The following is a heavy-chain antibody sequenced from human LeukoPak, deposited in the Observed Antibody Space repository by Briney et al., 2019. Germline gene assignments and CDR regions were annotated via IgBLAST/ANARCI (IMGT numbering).Heavy chain of an antibody. D-gene: IGHD1-1*01. Sequence: PGGSLRLSCAVSGFTFSKFWMSWVRQAPGRGLEWVANIHPEGNEKYHVESVKGRFTISRDNAKNLLFLQRNGLRVEDTAVYYCARGDDFSGDHWGQGTLVTVSP. CDR1: GFTFSKFW. J-gene: IGHJ4*02. V-gene: IGHV3-7*04. CDR2: IHPEGNEK. CDR3: ARGDDFSGDH.